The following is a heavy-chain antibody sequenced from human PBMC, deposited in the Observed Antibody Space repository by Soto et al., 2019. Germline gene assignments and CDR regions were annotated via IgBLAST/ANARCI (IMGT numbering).Heavy chain of an antibody. CDR2: IRQDGTEK. J-gene: IGHJ6*03. CDR1: GFSFRDYW. CDR3: ARGKAGRRAGTYYFDMDV. Sequence: EEQLVESGGGLVQPGGSLRLSCAASGFSFRDYWMTWVRQAPGKGLDWVANIRQDGTEKYYLDSLKGRFTISRDNAKNSVHLLMNSLRAEDTAVYYCARGKAGRRAGTYYFDMDVWGKGTTVTVSS. D-gene: IGHD6-13*01. V-gene: IGHV3-7*01.